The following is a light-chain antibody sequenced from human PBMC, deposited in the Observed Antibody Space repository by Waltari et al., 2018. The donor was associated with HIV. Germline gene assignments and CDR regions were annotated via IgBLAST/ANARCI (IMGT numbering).Light chain of an antibody. CDR2: EDT. Sequence: NFILTQPHSVSDSPGKTVTISCPRSGGNIASSYIQWYQQRPDSAPTTVIYEDTKRPPGVPGRFSGSIDSSSNAASLTISGLQTDDEADYYCQSYYLNIVVFGGGTKLTVL. CDR1: GGNIASSY. V-gene: IGLV6-57*04. CDR3: QSYYLNIVV. J-gene: IGLJ2*01.